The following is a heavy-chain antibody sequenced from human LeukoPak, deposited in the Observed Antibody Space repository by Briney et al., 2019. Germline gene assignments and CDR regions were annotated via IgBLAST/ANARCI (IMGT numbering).Heavy chain of an antibody. Sequence: SETLSLTCAVYGGSFSGYYWSWIRQPPAKGLEWGGEINHSGRTNYNPSLKSRVTISVDTSKNQFSLKLSSVTAADTAVYYCARHKRPRGTARYSSGWYWFDPWGQGTLVTVSS. CDR3: ARHKRPRGTARYSSGWYWFDP. J-gene: IGHJ5*02. CDR1: GGSFSGYY. V-gene: IGHV4-34*01. CDR2: INHSGRT. D-gene: IGHD6-19*01.